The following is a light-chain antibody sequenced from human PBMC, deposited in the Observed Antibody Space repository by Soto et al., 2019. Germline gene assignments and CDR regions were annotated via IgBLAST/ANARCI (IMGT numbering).Light chain of an antibody. CDR1: QSVSSSY. V-gene: IGKV3-20*01. CDR2: GAS. J-gene: IGKJ1*01. CDR3: HQRGGSQTWT. Sequence: EIVLTQSPGTLSLSPGERATLSCRASQSVSSSYLAWYQQKPGQAPRLLIHGASSRATGIPDRFSGSGSGTDFTLSISRLEPEDFAVYYCHQRGGSQTWTFGQGTQVEIK.